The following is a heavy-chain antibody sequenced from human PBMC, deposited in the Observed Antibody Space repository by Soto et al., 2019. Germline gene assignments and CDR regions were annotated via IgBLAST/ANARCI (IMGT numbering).Heavy chain of an antibody. Sequence: GGSLRLSCAASGFTFSSYGMHWVRQAPGKGLEWVAVISYDGSNKYYADSVKGRFTISRDNSKNTLYLQMNSLRAEDTAVYYCAKPLGAVAVGSYYIDYSGQGTLVTVST. CDR1: GFTFSSYG. CDR2: ISYDGSNK. V-gene: IGHV3-30*18. J-gene: IGHJ4*02. CDR3: AKPLGAVAVGSYYIDY. D-gene: IGHD6-19*01.